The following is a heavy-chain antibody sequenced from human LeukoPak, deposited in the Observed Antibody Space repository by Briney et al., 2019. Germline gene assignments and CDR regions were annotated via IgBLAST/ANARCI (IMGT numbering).Heavy chain of an antibody. CDR1: GFTFSSYA. J-gene: IGHJ4*02. CDR3: AKDLSGNPDY. Sequence: PGGSLRLSCAASGFTFSSYAMSWVRQAPGKGLEWVSAISGSGGSTYCADSVKGRFTISRDNSKNTLYLQINSLRAEDTAVYYCAKDLSGNPDYWGQGTLVTVSS. V-gene: IGHV3-23*01. CDR2: ISGSGGST. D-gene: IGHD4-23*01.